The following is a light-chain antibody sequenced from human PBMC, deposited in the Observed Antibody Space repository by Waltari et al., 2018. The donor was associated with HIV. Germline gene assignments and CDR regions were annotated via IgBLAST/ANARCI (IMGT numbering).Light chain of an antibody. J-gene: IGKJ4*01. CDR3: QQSYIFPVT. Sequence: DIQMTQSPSSLSASVGDRVTITCRASQTVSRYLNWYQQKPGKAPKVLVYAASTLQGGVPSRFSGSGSGTDFTLNISGLQPEDFATYYCQQSYIFPVTFGGGTKVETK. CDR2: AAS. CDR1: QTVSRY. V-gene: IGKV1-39*01.